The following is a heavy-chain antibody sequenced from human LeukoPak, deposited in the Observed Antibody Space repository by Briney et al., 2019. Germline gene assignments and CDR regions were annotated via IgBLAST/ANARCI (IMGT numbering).Heavy chain of an antibody. CDR3: AKGIVGATRKINFFDY. D-gene: IGHD1-26*01. Sequence: GGSLRLSCAASGFTFSSYAMSWVRQAPGKGLEWVSAISGSGGSTYYADSVKGRFTISRDNSKNTLYLQMNSRRAEDTAVYYCAKGIVGATRKINFFDYWGQGTLVTVSS. CDR2: ISGSGGST. CDR1: GFTFSSYA. V-gene: IGHV3-23*01. J-gene: IGHJ4*02.